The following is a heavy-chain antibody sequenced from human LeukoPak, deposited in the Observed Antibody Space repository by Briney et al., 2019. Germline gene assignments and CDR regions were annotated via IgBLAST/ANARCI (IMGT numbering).Heavy chain of an antibody. D-gene: IGHD3-22*01. CDR1: GGSISSYY. CDR3: ARGSHPDYYDSSGYSY. V-gene: IGHV4-59*01. CDR2: IYYSGST. J-gene: IGHJ4*02. Sequence: PSETLSLTCTVSGGSISSYYWSWIRQPPGKGLEWIGYIYYSGSTNYNPSLKSRVTISVDTSKNQFSLKLSSVTAADTAVYYCARGSHPDYYDSSGYSYWGQGTLVTVSS.